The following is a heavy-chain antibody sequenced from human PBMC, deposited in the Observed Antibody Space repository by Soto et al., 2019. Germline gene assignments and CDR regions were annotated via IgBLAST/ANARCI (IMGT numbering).Heavy chain of an antibody. Sequence: SETLSLTCTVSGGSISSYYWSWIRQPPGKGLEWIGYIYYSGSTNYNPSLKSRVTISVDTSKNQFSLKLSSVTAADTAVYYCALRVVAGYYFDYWGQGTLVTVSS. CDR3: ALRVVAGYYFDY. CDR1: GGSISSYY. CDR2: IYYSGST. V-gene: IGHV4-59*08. J-gene: IGHJ4*02. D-gene: IGHD2-15*01.